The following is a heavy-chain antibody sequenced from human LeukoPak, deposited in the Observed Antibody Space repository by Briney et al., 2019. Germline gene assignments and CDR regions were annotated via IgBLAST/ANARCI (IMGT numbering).Heavy chain of an antibody. J-gene: IGHJ4*02. Sequence: GGSLRLSCAASGVTFSNYWIHWVRQAPGKGLVWVSRIKSDGSSTSYADSVKGRFTISRDDAENTLYLQVNSLRAEDTAVYYCAKKFTGTTVISGDYFDYWGQGTLVTVSS. CDR3: AKKFTGTTVISGDYFDY. D-gene: IGHD4-17*01. CDR2: IKSDGSST. CDR1: GVTFSNYW. V-gene: IGHV3-74*01.